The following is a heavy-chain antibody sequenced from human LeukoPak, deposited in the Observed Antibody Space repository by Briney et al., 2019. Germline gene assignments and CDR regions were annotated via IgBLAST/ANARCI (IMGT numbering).Heavy chain of an antibody. CDR2: MSYDGRRT. CDR1: GFTFSTYA. V-gene: IGHV3-30*04. Sequence: GGSLRLSCAASGFTFSTYAMHWVRQAPGKGLEWVAVMSYDGRRTNYVDSAKRRFTISRDSSKNTVYLEMKSLRFEDTAVYYCARDGQRTGGLFDCWGQGTLVTVSS. J-gene: IGHJ4*02. D-gene: IGHD3/OR15-3a*01. CDR3: ARDGQRTGGLFDC.